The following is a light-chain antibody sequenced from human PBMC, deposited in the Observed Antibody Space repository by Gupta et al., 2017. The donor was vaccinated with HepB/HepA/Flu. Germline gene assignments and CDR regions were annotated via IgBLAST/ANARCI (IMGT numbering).Light chain of an antibody. Sequence: SPSLVSASIGDRVTISCRASQGISTWVAWYQQKPGKAPKLLIYASSHLFSGVPERFSGTGSGTDFTLTISSVQPEDLAIYYCQQPSSFPYTFGQGTTMEIK. CDR3: QQPSSFPYT. J-gene: IGKJ2*01. V-gene: IGKV1-12*01. CDR1: QGISTW. CDR2: ASS.